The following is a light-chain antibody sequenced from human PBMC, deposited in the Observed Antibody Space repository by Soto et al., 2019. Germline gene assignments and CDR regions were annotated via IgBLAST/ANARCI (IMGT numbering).Light chain of an antibody. V-gene: IGKV3-11*01. Sequence: EIRSRQSPATLSLSPGERATLSCRASQSVSSYLAWYQQKPGQAPRLLIYDASNRATGIPARFSGSGSGTDFTLTISSLEPEDFAVYYCPQRSNWLTFGGGTKVDIK. CDR2: DAS. CDR3: PQRSNWLT. J-gene: IGKJ4*01. CDR1: QSVSSY.